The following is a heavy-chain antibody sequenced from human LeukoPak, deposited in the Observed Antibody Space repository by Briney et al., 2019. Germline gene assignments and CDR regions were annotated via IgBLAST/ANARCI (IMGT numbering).Heavy chain of an antibody. V-gene: IGHV1-2*02. D-gene: IGHD3-22*01. Sequence: ASVQVSCKASGYTFTGYYMHWVRQAPGQGLEWMGWINPNSGSTNYAQKLLGRVTMTRDTSISTAYMELSRLRSDDTAVYYCARNFYFDSCGYYHYWGQGTLASVSS. CDR1: GYTFTGYY. CDR2: INPNSGST. J-gene: IGHJ4*02. CDR3: ARNFYFDSCGYYHY.